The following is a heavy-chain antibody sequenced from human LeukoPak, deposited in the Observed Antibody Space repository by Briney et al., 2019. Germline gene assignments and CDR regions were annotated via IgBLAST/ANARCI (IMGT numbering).Heavy chain of an antibody. CDR3: VRHDGRGGATMGAFDS. CDR2: VYYGRTT. J-gene: IGHJ5*01. V-gene: IGHV4-39*01. CDR1: AGSFISSSHH. Sequence: SEALSLTCTVSAGSFISSSHHWGWIRQSPGKGLEWIGSVYYGRTTYYNPSLDGRVTVSLDTSANQFSLQLNSVTAADTAVYYCVRHDGRGGATMGAFDSWGQGSLVTVSS. D-gene: IGHD5-12*01.